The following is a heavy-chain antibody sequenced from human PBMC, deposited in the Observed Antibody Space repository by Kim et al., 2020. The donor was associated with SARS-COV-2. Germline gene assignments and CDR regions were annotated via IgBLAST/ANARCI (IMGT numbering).Heavy chain of an antibody. J-gene: IGHJ6*02. CDR3: ARGGFDWPLYYYGMDV. CDR1: GYTFTSYY. CDR2: INPSGGST. V-gene: IGHV1-46*01. Sequence: ASVKVSCKASGYTFTSYYMHWVRQAPGQGLEWMGIINPSGGSTSYAQKFQGRVTMTRDTSTSTVYMELSSLRSEDTAVYYCARGGFDWPLYYYGMDVWGQGTTVTVSS. D-gene: IGHD3-9*01.